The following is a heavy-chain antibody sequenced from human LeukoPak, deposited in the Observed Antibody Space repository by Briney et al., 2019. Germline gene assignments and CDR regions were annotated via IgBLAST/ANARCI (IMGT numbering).Heavy chain of an antibody. CDR3: ARGRLRDDSGGYSPNRFYSYGMDV. CDR1: GGSLSGYY. D-gene: IGHD3-22*01. CDR2: IHQSGST. J-gene: IGHJ6*02. V-gene: IGHV4-34*01. Sequence: PSETLSLTCAVYGGSLSGYYWSWIRQPPGKGLEWIGEIHQSGSTNYNPSLKSRVTISIDPSKNQFSLRLSSVTAADTAVYYCARGRLRDDSGGYSPNRFYSYGMDVWGQGTTVTVSS.